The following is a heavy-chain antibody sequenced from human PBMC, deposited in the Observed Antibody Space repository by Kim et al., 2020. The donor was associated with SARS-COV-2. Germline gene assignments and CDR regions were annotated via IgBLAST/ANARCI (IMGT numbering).Heavy chain of an antibody. CDR1: GGSISSGGYY. CDR3: ARDKNYYGMDV. CDR2: IFYSGST. Sequence: SETLSLTCTVSGGSISSGGYYWSWICQHPGKGLEWIGYIFYSGSTYYNPSLKSRVTISVGTSKSQFSLKLSSVTAADTAVYYCARDKNYYGMDVWGQGTT. V-gene: IGHV4-31*03. J-gene: IGHJ6*02.